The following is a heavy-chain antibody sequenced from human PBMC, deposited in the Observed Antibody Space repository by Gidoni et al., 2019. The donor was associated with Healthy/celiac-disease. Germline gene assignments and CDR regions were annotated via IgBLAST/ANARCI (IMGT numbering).Heavy chain of an antibody. CDR2: IKHDGSEK. D-gene: IGHD2-15*01. Sequence: EWVANIKHDGSEKYYVDSVKGRFTISRDNAKNSLYLQMNSLRAEDTAVYYYARDAPIVVVVAATRADNWFDPWGQGTLVTVSS. V-gene: IGHV3-7*01. J-gene: IGHJ5*02. CDR3: ARDAPIVVVVAATRADNWFDP.